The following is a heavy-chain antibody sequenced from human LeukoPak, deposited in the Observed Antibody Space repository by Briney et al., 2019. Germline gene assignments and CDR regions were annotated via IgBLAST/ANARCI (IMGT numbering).Heavy chain of an antibody. CDR3: ARDVGVLGASRVDY. D-gene: IGHD1-26*01. V-gene: IGHV1-2*02. Sequence: ASVKVSCKASGYTFTGYYMHWVRQAPGQGLEWMGWIDPNSGGTNYAQKFQGRVTMTRDTSISTAYMELSRLRSDDTAVYYCARDVGVLGASRVDYWGQGTLVTVSS. CDR1: GYTFTGYY. CDR2: IDPNSGGT. J-gene: IGHJ4*02.